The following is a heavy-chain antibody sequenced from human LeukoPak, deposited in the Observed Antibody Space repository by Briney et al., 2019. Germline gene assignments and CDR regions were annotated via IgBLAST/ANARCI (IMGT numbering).Heavy chain of an antibody. J-gene: IGHJ4*02. V-gene: IGHV3-74*01. CDR1: GFTFSTYW. Sequence: PGGSLRLSCAASGFTFSTYWMHWVRQAPGKGLVGVTQINSDGSSTSYADSVKGRFTISRDNAKNTLYLQMINLRAEDTAVYYCGSLTVVAKDHWGQGTLVTVFS. CDR3: GSLTVVAKDH. CDR2: INSDGSST. D-gene: IGHD3-22*01.